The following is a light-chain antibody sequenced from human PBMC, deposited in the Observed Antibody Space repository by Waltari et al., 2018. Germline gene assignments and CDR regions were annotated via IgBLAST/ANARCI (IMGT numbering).Light chain of an antibody. Sequence: IVMWQTPPTLPVSPGDRVTSSCRAIPSVSINLAWYQQKPGPAPRLLIYSASTRGTGIPARISGSGSATEFAHNISRLQTEDFAVYDCQQYMSLPCTFGPGTTV. J-gene: IGKJ3*01. CDR1: PSVSIN. CDR3: QQYMSLPCT. V-gene: IGKV3-15*01. CDR2: SAS.